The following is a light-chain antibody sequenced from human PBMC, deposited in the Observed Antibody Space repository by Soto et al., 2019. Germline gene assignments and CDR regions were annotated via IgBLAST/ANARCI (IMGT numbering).Light chain of an antibody. V-gene: IGLV2-8*01. Sequence: QSALTQPASASGSPGQSVTISCTATSSDVGAYNYVSWYQQHAGKAPKLVIYEVTKRPSGVPDRFSGSKSANTASLTVSGLQAEDEADYYCSSFASTNTWVFGGGTKLTVL. CDR2: EVT. J-gene: IGLJ3*02. CDR3: SSFASTNTWV. CDR1: SSDVGAYNY.